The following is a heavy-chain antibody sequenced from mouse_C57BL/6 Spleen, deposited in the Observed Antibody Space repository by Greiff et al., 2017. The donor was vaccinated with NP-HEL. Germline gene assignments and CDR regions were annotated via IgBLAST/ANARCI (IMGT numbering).Heavy chain of an antibody. D-gene: IGHD2-4*01. CDR2: INPSNGGT. CDR3: ARSDYDGAWFAY. J-gene: IGHJ3*01. CDR1: GYTFTSYW. V-gene: IGHV1-53*01. Sequence: QVQLQQPGTELVKPGASVKLSCKASGYTFTSYWMHWVKQRPGQGLEWIGNINPSNGGTNYNEKFKSKATLTVDKSSSTAYMQISSLTSEDSAVCYSARSDYDGAWFAYWGQGTLVTVSA.